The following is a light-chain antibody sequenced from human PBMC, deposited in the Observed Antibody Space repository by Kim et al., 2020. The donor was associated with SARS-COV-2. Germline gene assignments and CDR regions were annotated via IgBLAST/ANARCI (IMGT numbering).Light chain of an antibody. CDR3: QQYNTYPWT. J-gene: IGKJ1*01. CDR2: KAC. CDR1: QSINIW. V-gene: IGKV1-5*03. Sequence: ASVGDRVTITCRASQSINIWLAWYQQKPGKAPKLLIYKACSLESGVPSRFSGGGSATEFTLTISSLQPDDFSTYYCQQYNTYPWTFGQGTKVDIK.